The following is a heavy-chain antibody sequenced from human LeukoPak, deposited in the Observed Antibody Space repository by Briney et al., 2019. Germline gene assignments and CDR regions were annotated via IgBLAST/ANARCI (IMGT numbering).Heavy chain of an antibody. CDR2: IYTSGST. CDR1: GGSISSGSYY. Sequence: SETLSLTCTVSGGSISSGSYYWSWIRQPAGKGLEWIGRIYTSGSTNYNPSLKSRVTISVDPSKNQFSLKLSSVTAADTAVYYCARDPITMIVMGGAFDIWGQGTMVTVSS. V-gene: IGHV4-61*02. J-gene: IGHJ3*02. D-gene: IGHD3-22*01. CDR3: ARDPITMIVMGGAFDI.